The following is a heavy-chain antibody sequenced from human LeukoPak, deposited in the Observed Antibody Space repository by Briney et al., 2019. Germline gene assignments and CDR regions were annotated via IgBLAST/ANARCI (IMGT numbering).Heavy chain of an antibody. Sequence: ASVKVSCKASGYTFTSYYIHWVRQAPGQGLEWMGIINPSGGSTSYAQKFQGRVTMTRDTSTSTVYMELSSLRSEDTAVYYCARDLIGEVTATRRNYYYMDVWGKGATVTVSS. CDR1: GYTFTSYY. CDR3: ARDLIGEVTATRRNYYYMDV. CDR2: INPSGGST. J-gene: IGHJ6*03. V-gene: IGHV1-46*01. D-gene: IGHD2-21*02.